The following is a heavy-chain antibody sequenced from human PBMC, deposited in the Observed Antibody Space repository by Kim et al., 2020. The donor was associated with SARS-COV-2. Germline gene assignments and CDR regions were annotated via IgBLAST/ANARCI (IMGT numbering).Heavy chain of an antibody. V-gene: IGHV3-23*01. J-gene: IGHJ4*02. CDR3: AKDRIVATNPPFFFDY. CDR2: ISGSGGST. D-gene: IGHD5-12*01. Sequence: GGSLRLSCAASGFTFSSYAMSWVRQAPGKGLEWVSAISGSGGSTYYADSVKGRFTISRDNSKNTLYLQMNSLRAEDTAVYYCAKDRIVATNPPFFFDYWGQGTLVTVSS. CDR1: GFTFSSYA.